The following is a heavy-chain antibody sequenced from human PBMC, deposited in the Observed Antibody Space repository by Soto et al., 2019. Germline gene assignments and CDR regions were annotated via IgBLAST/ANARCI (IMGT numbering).Heavy chain of an antibody. J-gene: IGHJ4*02. CDR1: GFTFGKYA. D-gene: IGHD5-12*01. Sequence: EVQLLESGGGLVQPGGSLRLSCAASGFTFGKYAMSWVRQAPGKGLEWVSSISGSGGDTFYAGSVKGRFTISRDISMNTLSLQMDSLRAEDTAVYYCAKDRGYTGYDFGYCFDHWGRGSLVTVSS. CDR2: ISGSGGDT. V-gene: IGHV3-23*01. CDR3: AKDRGYTGYDFGYCFDH.